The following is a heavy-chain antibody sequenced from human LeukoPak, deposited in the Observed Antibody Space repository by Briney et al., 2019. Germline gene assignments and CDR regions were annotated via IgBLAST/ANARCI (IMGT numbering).Heavy chain of an antibody. CDR1: GYIFTSYA. J-gene: IGHJ5*02. CDR2: INTNTGNP. V-gene: IGHV7-4-1*02. D-gene: IGHD6-6*01. Sequence: ASVKVSCKASGYIFTSYAMNWVRQAPGQRLEWMGWINTNTGNPTYAQGFTGRFVFSLDTSVSTAYLQISSLKAEDTAVYYCARDPYSSSSPNWFDPWGQGTLVTVSS. CDR3: ARDPYSSSSPNWFDP.